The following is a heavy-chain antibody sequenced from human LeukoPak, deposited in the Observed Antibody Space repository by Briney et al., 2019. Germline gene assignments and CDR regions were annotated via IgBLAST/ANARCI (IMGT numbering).Heavy chain of an antibody. CDR2: ISSSGSTT. CDR1: GFTFSSYE. Sequence: GGSLRLSCAASGFTFSSYEMNWVRQAPGKGLEWVSYISSSGSTTYYADSVKGRFTISRDNAKNSLYLQMNSLRAEDTAVYYCARGSGAARYPDDYWGQGTLVTVSS. V-gene: IGHV3-48*03. D-gene: IGHD6-6*01. J-gene: IGHJ4*02. CDR3: ARGSGAARYPDDY.